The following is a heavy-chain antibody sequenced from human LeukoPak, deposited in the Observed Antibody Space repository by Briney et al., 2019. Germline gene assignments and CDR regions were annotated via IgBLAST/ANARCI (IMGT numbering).Heavy chain of an antibody. CDR1: GYSISSGYY. J-gene: IGHJ5*02. V-gene: IGHV4-38-2*02. CDR3: ARGANFWFDP. Sequence: SETLSLTCTVSGYSISSGYYWGWIRQPPGKGLEWIGSIYHSGSTYYNPSLKSRVTISVDTSKSQFSLKLSSVTAADTAVYYCARGANFWFDPWGQGTLVTVSS. D-gene: IGHD5-24*01. CDR2: IYHSGST.